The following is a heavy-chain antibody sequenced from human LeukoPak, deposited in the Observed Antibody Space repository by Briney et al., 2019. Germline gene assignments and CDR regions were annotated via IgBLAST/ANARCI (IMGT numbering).Heavy chain of an antibody. D-gene: IGHD4-17*01. V-gene: IGHV4-39*01. CDR1: GGSISSSSYY. Sequence: SETLSLTCTVSGGSISSSSYYWGWIRQPPGKGLEWIVSIYYSGSTYYNPSLKSRVTISVDTSKNQFSLKLSSVTAADTAVYYCARPYGVAGLDWGQGTLVTVSS. CDR2: IYYSGST. J-gene: IGHJ4*02. CDR3: ARPYGVAGLD.